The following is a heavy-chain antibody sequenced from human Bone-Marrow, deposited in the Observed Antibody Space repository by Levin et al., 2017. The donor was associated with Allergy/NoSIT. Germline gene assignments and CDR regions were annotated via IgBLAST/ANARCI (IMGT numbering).Heavy chain of an antibody. J-gene: IGHJ4*02. CDR1: GGSISSAGYH. CDR3: VRLDGYYFDY. Sequence: PSETLSLTCTVSGGSISSAGYHWTWIRQSPGKGLEWIGYISYRGTTYYNPSLKSRLTMSLDTSEQRFSLNLNSVTAADTAIYYCVRLDGYYFDYWGQGTLVTVSS. D-gene: IGHD3-9*01. CDR2: ISYRGTT. V-gene: IGHV4-31*03.